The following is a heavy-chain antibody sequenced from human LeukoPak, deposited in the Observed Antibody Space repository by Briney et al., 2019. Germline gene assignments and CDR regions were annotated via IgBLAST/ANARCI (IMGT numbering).Heavy chain of an antibody. CDR1: GGTFSSYA. V-gene: IGHV1-69*04. CDR3: ARVVGVATIDS. Sequence: SVKVSCKASGGTFSSYAISWVRQAPGQGLEWMGRIIPILGIANYAQKFQGRVTITADKSTSTAYMELSSLRSEGTAVYYCARVVGVATIDSWGQGTLVTVSS. D-gene: IGHD5-12*01. J-gene: IGHJ4*02. CDR2: IIPILGIA.